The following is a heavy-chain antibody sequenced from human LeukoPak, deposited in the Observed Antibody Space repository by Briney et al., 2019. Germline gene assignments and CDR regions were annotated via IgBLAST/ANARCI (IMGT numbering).Heavy chain of an antibody. V-gene: IGHV4-31*03. CDR3: ARTYDSSGSGFDY. J-gene: IGHJ4*02. CDR1: GGSISSGGYY. CDR2: IYYSGST. Sequence: SETLSLTCTVSGGSISSGGYYWSWIRQHPGKGLEWIGYIYYSGSTYYNPSLKSRVTISVDTSKNQFSLKLSSVTAADTAVYYCARTYDSSGSGFDYWGQGTLVTVAS. D-gene: IGHD3-22*01.